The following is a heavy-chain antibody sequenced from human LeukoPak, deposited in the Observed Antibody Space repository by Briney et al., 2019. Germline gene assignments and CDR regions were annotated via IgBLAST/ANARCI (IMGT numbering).Heavy chain of an antibody. CDR2: LSYSGST. J-gene: IGHJ4*02. CDR3: ARGKHYYDSSGYSPFDY. V-gene: IGHV4-59*01. Sequence: SQTLCLTRAVSVDSISIYYSSWITQPPGRGLEWVGYLSYSGSTNYNPSLKSRVTISRDTSNYQFYLKLSSVTDADTAVYYCARGKHYYDSSGYSPFDYWGQGTLVTVCS. CDR1: VDSISIYY. D-gene: IGHD3-22*01.